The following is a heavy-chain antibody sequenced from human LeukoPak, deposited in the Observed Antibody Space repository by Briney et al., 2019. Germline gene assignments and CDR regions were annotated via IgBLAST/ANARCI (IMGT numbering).Heavy chain of an antibody. CDR2: INPDSGGT. CDR3: ARGSGITMIVMPSDY. Sequence: GASVKVSCKASRYTFTDYYMHWVRQAPGQGLEWMGWINPDSGGTNYAQKFQGRVTMTGDTSISTAYMELSNLRSDDTAVYYCARGSGITMIVMPSDYWGQGTLVTVSS. D-gene: IGHD3-22*01. CDR1: RYTFTDYY. V-gene: IGHV1-2*02. J-gene: IGHJ4*02.